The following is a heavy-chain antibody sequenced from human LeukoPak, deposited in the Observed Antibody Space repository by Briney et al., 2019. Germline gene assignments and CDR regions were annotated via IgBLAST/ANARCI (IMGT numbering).Heavy chain of an antibody. D-gene: IGHD3-10*01. V-gene: IGHV4-59*08. Sequence: SETLSLTCTVSGGSISSYYWSWIRQPPGKGLEWIGYIYYSGSTNYNPSLKSRVTISVDTSKNQFSLKPSSVTAADTAVYYCARGSPHYYGSGSYHPLDYWGQGTLVTVSS. J-gene: IGHJ4*02. CDR3: ARGSPHYYGSGSYHPLDY. CDR2: IYYSGST. CDR1: GGSISSYY.